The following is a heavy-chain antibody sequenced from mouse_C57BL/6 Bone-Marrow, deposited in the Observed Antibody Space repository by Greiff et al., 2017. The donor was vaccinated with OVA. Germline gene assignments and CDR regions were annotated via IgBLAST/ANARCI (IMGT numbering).Heavy chain of an antibody. CDR2: INPYNGGT. D-gene: IGHD1-1*01. CDR1: GYTFTDYY. CDR3: ARTATVVARAY. V-gene: IGHV1-19*01. Sequence: VQLQQSGPVLVKPGASVKMSCKASGYTFTDYYMNWVKQSHGKSLEWIGVINPYNGGTSYNQKFKGKATLTVDKSSSTAYMELNSLTSEDSAVYYCARTATVVARAYWGQGTLVTVSA. J-gene: IGHJ3*01.